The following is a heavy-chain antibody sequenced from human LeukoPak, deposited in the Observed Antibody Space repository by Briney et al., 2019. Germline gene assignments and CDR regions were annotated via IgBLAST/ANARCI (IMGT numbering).Heavy chain of an antibody. J-gene: IGHJ6*02. V-gene: IGHV1-8*01. D-gene: IGHD6-19*01. CDR2: MNPNSGNT. CDR3: ARGITVAGYYYYGMDV. Sequence: ASVKVSCKASGYTFTSYDINWLRQATGQGLEWMGWMNPNSGNTGYAQKFQGRVTMTRNTSISTDYMELSSLRSEDTAVYYCARGITVAGYYYYGMDVWGQGTTVTVSS. CDR1: GYTFTSYD.